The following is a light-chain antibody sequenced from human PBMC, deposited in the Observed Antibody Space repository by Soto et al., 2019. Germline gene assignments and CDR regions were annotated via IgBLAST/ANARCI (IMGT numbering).Light chain of an antibody. CDR1: NIGNKR. J-gene: IGLJ3*02. Sequence: ELTQPASVSVAPGQTARITCGGNNIGNKRVHWYQQLPGTAPKLLIYRSNQRPSGVPDRFSGSKSGTSASLAISGLRSEDEADYHCAAWDDSLSGWVFGGGTKVTVL. CDR3: AAWDDSLSGWV. CDR2: RSN. V-gene: IGLV1-47*01.